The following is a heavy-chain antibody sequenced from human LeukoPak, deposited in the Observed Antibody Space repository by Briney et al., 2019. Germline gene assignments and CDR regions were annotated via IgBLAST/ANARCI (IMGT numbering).Heavy chain of an antibody. CDR3: ARNDYSNYVGYWYFDL. CDR2: IIPILGIA. D-gene: IGHD4-11*01. V-gene: IGHV1-69*04. J-gene: IGHJ2*01. Sequence: ASVKVSCKASGGTFSSYAISWVRQAPGQGLEWMGRIIPILGIANYAQKFQGRVTITADKSTSTAYMELSRLTSDDTAVYYCARNDYSNYVGYWYFDLWGRGTLVTVSS. CDR1: GGTFSSYA.